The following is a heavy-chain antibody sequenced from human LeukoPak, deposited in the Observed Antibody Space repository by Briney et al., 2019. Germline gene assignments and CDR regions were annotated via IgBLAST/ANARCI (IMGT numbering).Heavy chain of an antibody. CDR2: IIPIFGTA. J-gene: IGHJ4*02. D-gene: IGHD2-15*01. Sequence: SVKVSCKASGGTFNSYGISWVRQAPGQGLEWMGGIIPIFGTANYAQKVQGRVTITTDESTTTAYMELRSLRSEDTAVYYCARARSPSSGDGISYPNGSDYWGQGTLVTVSS. CDR3: ARARSPSSGDGISYPNGSDY. CDR1: GGTFNSYG. V-gene: IGHV1-69*05.